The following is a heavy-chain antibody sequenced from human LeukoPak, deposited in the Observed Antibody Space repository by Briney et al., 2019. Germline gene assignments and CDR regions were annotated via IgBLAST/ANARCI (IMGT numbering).Heavy chain of an antibody. D-gene: IGHD3-22*01. J-gene: IGHJ4*02. CDR3: ARAHLYDSSGLYYFDY. CDR2: IGTAGDT. V-gene: IGHV3-13*01. Sequence: GGSLRLSCAASGFTFSSYDMHWVRHATGKGLEWVSAIGTAGDTYYPGSVKGRFTISRENAKNSLYLQMNSLRAGDTAVYYCARAHLYDSSGLYYFDYWGQGTLVTVSS. CDR1: GFTFSSYD.